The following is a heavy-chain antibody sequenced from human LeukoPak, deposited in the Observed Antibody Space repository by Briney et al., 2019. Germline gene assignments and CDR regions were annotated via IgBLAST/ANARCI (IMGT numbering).Heavy chain of an antibody. Sequence: ASVKVSCKASGYTFTSYGISWVRQAPGQGLEWMGWINPNSGGTNYAQKFQGRVTMTRDTSISTAYMELSRLRSDDTAVYYCAKTPDYSNYVPYFDYWGQGTLVTVSS. J-gene: IGHJ4*02. CDR3: AKTPDYSNYVPYFDY. CDR1: GYTFTSYG. V-gene: IGHV1-2*02. CDR2: INPNSGGT. D-gene: IGHD4-4*01.